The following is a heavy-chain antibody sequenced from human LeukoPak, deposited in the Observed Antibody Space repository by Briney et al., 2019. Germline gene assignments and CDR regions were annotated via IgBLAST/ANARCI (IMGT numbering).Heavy chain of an antibody. CDR2: IYYSGNT. J-gene: IGHJ4*02. CDR1: GGSISTYY. V-gene: IGHV4-59*08. D-gene: IGHD2-2*02. Sequence: KPSETLSLTCTVSGGSISTYYWTWIRQPPGKGLEWIGYIYYSGNTNYNPSLSSRVTISLDTSKSQFSLMLRSLTAADTAMYYCARRYTASPGERFDHWGQGILVTVSS. CDR3: ARRYTASPGERFDH.